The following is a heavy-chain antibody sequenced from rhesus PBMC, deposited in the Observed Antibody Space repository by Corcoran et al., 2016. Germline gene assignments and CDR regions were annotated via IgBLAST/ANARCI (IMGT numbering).Heavy chain of an antibody. CDR2: IYGSGSST. D-gene: IGHD5-12*01. V-gene: IGHV4-169*02. J-gene: IGHJ5-1*01. Sequence: QLQLQESGPGLVKPSETLSVTCAVSGGPISSSYWSWIRQAPGKGLEWIGYIYGSGSSTNYNPSLKSRVTLSVDTSKNQFSLKLSSVTAADTAVYYCVRDRGSVDTPNRFDVWGPGVLVTVSS. CDR3: VRDRGSVDTPNRFDV. CDR1: GGPISSSY.